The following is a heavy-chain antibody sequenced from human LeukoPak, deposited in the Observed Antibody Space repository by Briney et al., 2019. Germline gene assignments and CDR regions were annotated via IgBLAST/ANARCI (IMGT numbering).Heavy chain of an antibody. CDR2: IYSSGST. CDR1: GFTFSSYS. CDR3: ARGAVTRDFDY. J-gene: IGHJ4*02. Sequence: GGSLRLSCAASGFTFSSYSMNWVRQAPGKGLEWVSVIYSSGSTSYADSVKGRFTIARDNSKNTLYLQMNSLRAEDTAVYYCARGAVTRDFDYWGQGTLVTVSS. D-gene: IGHD4-17*01. V-gene: IGHV3-53*01.